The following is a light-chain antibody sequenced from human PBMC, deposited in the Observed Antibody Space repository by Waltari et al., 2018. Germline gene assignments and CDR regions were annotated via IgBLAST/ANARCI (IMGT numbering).Light chain of an antibody. V-gene: IGKV1-27*01. CDR1: QGISNY. J-gene: IGKJ1*01. CDR3: QKYNSAPVTWT. Sequence: DIQMTQSPSSLSASVGDRVTITCRASQGISNYLAWYQQKPGKVPKLLIYAASTLKSVVPSRFSGSGSGTEFTLTLSSLQPEDVATYYCQKYNSAPVTWTFGQGTKVEIK. CDR2: AAS.